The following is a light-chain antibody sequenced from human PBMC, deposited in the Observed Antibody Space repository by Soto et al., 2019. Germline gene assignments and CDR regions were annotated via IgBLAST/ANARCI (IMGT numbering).Light chain of an antibody. V-gene: IGLV2-14*03. Sequence: ALTQPASVSGSPGQSITISCTGTSSDVGGYNYVSWYQQHPGKAPKLMIYDVSSRPSGVSNRFSGSKSGNTASLTISGLQAEDEADYYCTSYTSSSTRGVFGGGTKLTAL. CDR3: TSYTSSSTRGV. CDR1: SSDVGGYNY. J-gene: IGLJ2*01. CDR2: DVS.